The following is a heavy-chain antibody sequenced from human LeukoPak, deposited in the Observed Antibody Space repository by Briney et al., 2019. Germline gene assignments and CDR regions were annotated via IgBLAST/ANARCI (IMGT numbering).Heavy chain of an antibody. D-gene: IGHD6-13*01. Sequence: ASVKVPCKASGYTFTSYYMHWVRQAPGQGLEWMGIINPSGGSTSYAQTFQGRVTMTRDTSTSTVYMELSSLRSEDTAVYYCARVPHIAAAGDYWGQGTLVTVSS. CDR2: INPSGGST. J-gene: IGHJ4*02. CDR1: GYTFTSYY. V-gene: IGHV1-46*01. CDR3: ARVPHIAAAGDY.